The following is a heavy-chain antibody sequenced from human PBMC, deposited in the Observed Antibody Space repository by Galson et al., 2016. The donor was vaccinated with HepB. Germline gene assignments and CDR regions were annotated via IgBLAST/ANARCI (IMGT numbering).Heavy chain of an antibody. CDR3: ARGHSGSSLPYFEY. V-gene: IGHV5-51*01. CDR2: IYPGDSDP. Sequence: QSGAEVKKPGESLRISCEGSGYSFINHWIVWVRQTPGKGLEWMGIIYPGDSDPRYSPSFKGQVTISADKSIGTAYLQWSSLKASDTAMYYCARGHSGSSLPYFEYWGQGTLVTVSS. J-gene: IGHJ4*02. D-gene: IGHD1-26*01. CDR1: GYSFINHW.